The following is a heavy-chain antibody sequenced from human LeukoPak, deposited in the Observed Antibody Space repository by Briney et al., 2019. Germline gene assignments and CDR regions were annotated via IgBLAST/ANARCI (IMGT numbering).Heavy chain of an antibody. J-gene: IGHJ4*02. CDR2: IYHSGST. CDR1: GGSISSSNW. Sequence: NTSGTLSLTCAVSGGSISSSNWWSWVRQPPGKGLEWIGEIYHSGSTNYNPSLKSRVTISVDKSKNQFSLKVNSVTAADTAVYYCAIIGQGGYFDYWGQGTLVTVSS. V-gene: IGHV4-4*02. CDR3: AIIGQGGYFDY. D-gene: IGHD2-15*01.